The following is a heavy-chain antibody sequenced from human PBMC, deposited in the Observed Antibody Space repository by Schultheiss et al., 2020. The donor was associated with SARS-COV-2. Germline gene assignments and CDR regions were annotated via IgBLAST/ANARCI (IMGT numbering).Heavy chain of an antibody. Sequence: GGSLRLSCKGSGYSFTSYWISWVRQMPGKGLEWMGRIDPSDSYTNYSPSFQGLVTISADKSISTAYLQWSSLKASDTAMYYCARLNGYEYYYGMDVWGQGTTVTVSS. CDR2: IDPSDSYT. V-gene: IGHV5-10-1*01. CDR3: ARLNGYEYYYGMDV. J-gene: IGHJ6*02. D-gene: IGHD3-22*01. CDR1: GYSFTSYW.